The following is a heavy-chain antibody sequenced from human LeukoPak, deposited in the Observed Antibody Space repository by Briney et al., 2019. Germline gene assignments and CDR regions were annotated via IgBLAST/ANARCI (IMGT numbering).Heavy chain of an antibody. CDR1: GYTFTGYY. V-gene: IGHV1-2*02. CDR3: ARAGREYNWNSRAPVRY. Sequence: ASVKVSCKASGYTFTGYYMHWVRQAPGQGLEWMGWINPNSGGTNYAQKFQGRVTMTRDTSISTAYMELSRLRSDDAAVYYCARAGREYNWNSRAPVRYWGQGTLVTVSS. J-gene: IGHJ4*02. D-gene: IGHD1-7*01. CDR2: INPNSGGT.